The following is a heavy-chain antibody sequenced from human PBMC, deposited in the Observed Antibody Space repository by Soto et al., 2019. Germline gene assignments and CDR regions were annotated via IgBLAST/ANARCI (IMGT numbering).Heavy chain of an antibody. D-gene: IGHD3-16*01. Sequence: QITLKESGPTLVKPTQTLTLTCAFSGFSLRTSGVGVGWIRQPPGKALEWLALIYWDGYKHYSPSLKSRLTLTEDTPKNQVVLTMTNMDPVDTATYYCAHKGGGDRILDYWGQGTLVTVSS. CDR1: GFSLRTSGVG. J-gene: IGHJ4*02. V-gene: IGHV2-5*02. CDR2: IYWDGYK. CDR3: AHKGGGDRILDY.